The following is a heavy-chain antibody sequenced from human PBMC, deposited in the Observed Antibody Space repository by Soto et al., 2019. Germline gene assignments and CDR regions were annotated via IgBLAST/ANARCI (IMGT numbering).Heavy chain of an antibody. CDR1: GFTFSSYA. D-gene: IGHD6-19*01. CDR3: ARDGSGWTGGDS. Sequence: PGGSLRLSCAASGFTFSSYAMHWVRQAPGKGLEWVAVISYDGSNKYYADSVKGRFTISRDNSKNTLYLQMNSLRAEDTAVYYCARDGSGWTGGDSWGQGTLVTVSS. V-gene: IGHV3-30-3*01. J-gene: IGHJ4*02. CDR2: ISYDGSNK.